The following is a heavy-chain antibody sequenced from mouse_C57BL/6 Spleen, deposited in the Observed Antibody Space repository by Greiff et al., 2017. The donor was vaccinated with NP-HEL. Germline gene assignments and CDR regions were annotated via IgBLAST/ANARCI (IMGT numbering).Heavy chain of an antibody. CDR2: INPNNGGT. V-gene: IGHV1-26*01. CDR1: GYTFTDYY. J-gene: IGHJ4*01. D-gene: IGHD1-1*01. CDR3: ARYYYGSSRSAMDY. Sequence: VQLQQSGPELVKPGASVKISCKASGYTFTDYYMNWVKQSHGKSLEWIGDINPNNGGTSYNQKFKGKATLTVDKSSSTAYMELRSLTSEDSAVYYCARYYYGSSRSAMDYWGQGTSVTVSS.